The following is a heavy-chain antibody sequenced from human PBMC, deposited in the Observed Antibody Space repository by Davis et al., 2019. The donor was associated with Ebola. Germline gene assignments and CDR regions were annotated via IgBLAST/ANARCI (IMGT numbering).Heavy chain of an antibody. V-gene: IGHV1-69*11. J-gene: IGHJ6*02. CDR1: GGTFSSYA. D-gene: IGHD3-16*01. CDR3: ARLVPFGEGGMDV. Sequence: AASVKVSCKASGGTFSSYAISWVRQAPGQGLEWMGIINPSGGSTSYAQKFQGRVTITADESTGTTYMELSSLRSEDTAVYYCARLVPFGEGGMDVWGQGTTVTVSS. CDR2: INPSGGST.